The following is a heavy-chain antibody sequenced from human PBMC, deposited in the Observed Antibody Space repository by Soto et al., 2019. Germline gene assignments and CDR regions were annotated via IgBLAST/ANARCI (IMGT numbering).Heavy chain of an antibody. V-gene: IGHV3-23*01. CDR2: ISGSGGST. J-gene: IGHJ4*02. Sequence: GESLKISCAASGFTFSSYAMSWVRQAPGKGLEWVSAISGSGGSTYYADSVKGRFTISRDNSKNTLYLQMNSLRAEDTAVYYCARYGDYASLMVFDYWGQGTLVTVSS. CDR3: ARYGDYASLMVFDY. D-gene: IGHD4-17*01. CDR1: GFTFSSYA.